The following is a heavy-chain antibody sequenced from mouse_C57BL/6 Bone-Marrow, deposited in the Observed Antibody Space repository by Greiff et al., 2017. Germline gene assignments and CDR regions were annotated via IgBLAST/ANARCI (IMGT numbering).Heavy chain of an antibody. D-gene: IGHD1-1*01. Sequence: EVKVVESGGGLVQSGRSLRLSCATSGFTFSDFYMEWVRQAPGKGLEWIAASRNKANDYTTEYSASVKGRFIVSRDTSQSILYLQMNALRAEDTAIYYCAREFYYGSSFYAMDYWGQGTSVTVSS. CDR3: AREFYYGSSFYAMDY. CDR1: GFTFSDFY. J-gene: IGHJ4*01. CDR2: SRNKANDYTT. V-gene: IGHV7-1*01.